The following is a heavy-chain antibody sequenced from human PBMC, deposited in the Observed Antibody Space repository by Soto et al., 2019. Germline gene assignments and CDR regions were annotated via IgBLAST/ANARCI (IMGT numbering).Heavy chain of an antibody. CDR1: GFTFSSYA. CDR2: ISSNGGST. D-gene: IGHD3-22*01. Sequence: GGSLRLSCAASGFTFSSYAMHWVRQAPGKGLEYVSAISSNGGSTYYANSVKGRFTISRDNSKNTLYLQMGSLRAEDRAVYYCARGLYYYDSSGYYDYWGQGTLVTVSS. J-gene: IGHJ4*02. CDR3: ARGLYYYDSSGYYDY. V-gene: IGHV3-64*01.